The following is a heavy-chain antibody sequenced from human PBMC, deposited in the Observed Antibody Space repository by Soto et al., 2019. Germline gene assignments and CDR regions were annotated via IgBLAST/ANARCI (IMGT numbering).Heavy chain of an antibody. CDR2: IYYSVST. J-gene: IGHJ4*02. CDR1: GGSISSYY. CDR3: ARYNDPYDRFLDWLPESYYFDY. V-gene: IGHV4-59*08. D-gene: IGHD3-3*01. Sequence: QVQLQESGPGLVKPSETLSLTCTVSGGSISSYYWSWIRQPPGKGLEWIGYIYYSVSTNYNPSLRSRVTTPVDTSKNQFSLKLSSVTAADTAVYYCARYNDPYDRFLDWLPESYYFDYWGQGTLVTVSS.